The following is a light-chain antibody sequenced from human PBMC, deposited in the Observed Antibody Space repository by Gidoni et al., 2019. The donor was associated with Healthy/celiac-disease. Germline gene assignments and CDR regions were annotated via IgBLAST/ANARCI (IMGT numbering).Light chain of an antibody. CDR2: QDS. J-gene: IGLJ2*01. V-gene: IGLV3-1*01. Sequence: YDLTQPPSVSVSPGQTASITCSGDKLGDKYACWYQQKPGQSPVLVIYQDSKRPSGIPERFSGSNSGNTATLTISGTQAMDEADYYCQAWDSSTHVVFGGGTKLTVL. CDR3: QAWDSSTHVV. CDR1: KLGDKY.